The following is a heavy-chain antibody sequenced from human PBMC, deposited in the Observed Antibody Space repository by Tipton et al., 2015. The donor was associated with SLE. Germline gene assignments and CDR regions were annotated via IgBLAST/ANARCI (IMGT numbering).Heavy chain of an antibody. CDR1: GGSFSGYY. D-gene: IGHD3-10*01. CDR2: INHSGST. Sequence: TLSLTCAVYGGSFSGYYWSWIRQPPGKGLEWIGEINHSGSTNYNPSLKSRVTISVDTSKNQFSLKLSSVTAADTAVYYCARGRDGSGSYYRRGYYFDYWGQGTLVTVSS. CDR3: ARGRDGSGSYYRRGYYFDY. V-gene: IGHV4-34*01. J-gene: IGHJ4*02.